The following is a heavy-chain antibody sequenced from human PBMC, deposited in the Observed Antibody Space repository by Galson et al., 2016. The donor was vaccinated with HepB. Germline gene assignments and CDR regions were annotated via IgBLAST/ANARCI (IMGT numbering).Heavy chain of an antibody. J-gene: IGHJ6*02. V-gene: IGHV1-46*01. CDR3: ARAYCGGDCYSYGMDV. Sequence: GIINPSGGSTSYAQKFQGRVTMTRDTSTSTVYMELSSLRSEDTAVYYCARAYCGGDCYSYGMDVWGQGTTVTVSS. CDR2: INPSGGST. D-gene: IGHD2-21*01.